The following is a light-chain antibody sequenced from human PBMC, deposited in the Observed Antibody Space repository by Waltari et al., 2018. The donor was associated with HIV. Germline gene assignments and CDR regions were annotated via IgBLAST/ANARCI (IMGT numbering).Light chain of an antibody. V-gene: IGKV2-28*01. J-gene: IGKJ4*01. Sequence: DIVMTQSPLSLPVTPGEPASISCRSSQSLLHSNGYNYLDWYLQKPGQSPQLLIYLGSNRASGVPGRFSGSGSGTDFTLKITRVEAEDVGVYYCMQVAQTPTFGGGTKVEIK. CDR2: LGS. CDR3: MQVAQTPT. CDR1: QSLLHSNGYNY.